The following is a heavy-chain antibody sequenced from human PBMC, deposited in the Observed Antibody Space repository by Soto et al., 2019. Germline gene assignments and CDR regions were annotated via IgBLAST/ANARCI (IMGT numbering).Heavy chain of an antibody. CDR1: GGSISSSSYY. Sequence: SETLSLTCTVSGGSISSSSYYWGWIRQPPGKGLEWIGSIYYSGSTYYNPSLKSRVTISVDTSKNQFSLKLSSVTAADTAVYYCARHARVAWNYYDSSYSTFDYWGQGTLVTVSS. CDR3: ARHARVAWNYYDSSYSTFDY. D-gene: IGHD3-22*01. CDR2: IYYSGST. V-gene: IGHV4-39*01. J-gene: IGHJ4*02.